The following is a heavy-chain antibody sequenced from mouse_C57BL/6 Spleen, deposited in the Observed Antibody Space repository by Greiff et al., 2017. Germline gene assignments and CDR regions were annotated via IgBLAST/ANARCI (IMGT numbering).Heavy chain of an antibody. CDR1: GFSLTSYG. CDR3: AKSITTVVAKSLGAMDY. CDR2: IWGDGST. V-gene: IGHV2-3*01. J-gene: IGHJ4*01. Sequence: VQRVESGPGLVAPSQSLSITCTVSGFSLTSYGVSWVRQPPGKGLEWLGVIWGDGSTNYHSALISRLSISKDNSKSQVFLKLNSLQTDDTATYYCAKSITTVVAKSLGAMDYWGQGTSVTVSS. D-gene: IGHD1-1*01.